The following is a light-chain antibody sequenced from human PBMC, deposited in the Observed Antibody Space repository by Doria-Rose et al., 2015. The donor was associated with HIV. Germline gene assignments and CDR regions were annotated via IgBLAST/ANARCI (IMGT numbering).Light chain of an antibody. CDR3: CSYASSSTLV. CDR1: SSDIGSYDL. V-gene: IGLV2-23*01. CDR2: EGT. J-gene: IGLJ2*01. Sequence: ITISCTGTSSDIGSYDLVSWYQQHPGKAPKLMIYEGTNRPSGVSIRFSGSKSGNTASLTISGLQAEDEADYYCCSYASSSTLVFGGGTKLTVL.